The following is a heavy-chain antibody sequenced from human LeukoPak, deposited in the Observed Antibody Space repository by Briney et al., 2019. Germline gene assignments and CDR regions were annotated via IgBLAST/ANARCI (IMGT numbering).Heavy chain of an antibody. J-gene: IGHJ6*03. D-gene: IGHD2-2*01. CDR2: IRSEAYGGIT. CDR1: GFTFGDYA. CDR3: TRDIVVVPAAQRYYYYYYYMDV. V-gene: IGHV3-49*04. Sequence: GGSLRLSCTASGFTFGDYAMSWVRQAPGKGLEWVGFIRSEAYGGITEYAASVKGRFTISRDDSKSIAYLQINSLKTEDTAVYYCTRDIVVVPAAQRYYYYYYYMDVWGKGTTVTVSS.